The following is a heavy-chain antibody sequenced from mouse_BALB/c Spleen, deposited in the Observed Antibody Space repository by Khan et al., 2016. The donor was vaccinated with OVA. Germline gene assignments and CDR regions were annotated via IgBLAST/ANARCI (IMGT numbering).Heavy chain of an antibody. Sequence: QVQLQQSGAELVRPGASVTLSCKASGYKFTDCEIHWVKQTPVHGLEWIGAVDPETGGTAYNQKFKGKATLTADKSSSTAYMELRSLTAEDSAVYYCTLWLRRVYFDYWAPGTTLTVSS. V-gene: IGHV1-15*01. CDR3: TLWLRRVYFDY. D-gene: IGHD2-2*01. J-gene: IGHJ2*01. CDR1: GYKFTDCE. CDR2: VDPETGGT.